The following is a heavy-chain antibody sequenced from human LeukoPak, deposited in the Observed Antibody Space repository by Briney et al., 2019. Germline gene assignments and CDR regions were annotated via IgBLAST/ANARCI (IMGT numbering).Heavy chain of an antibody. CDR2: LSYSGRT. J-gene: IGHJ4*02. CDR3: ARLGGYYPYYFDC. D-gene: IGHD3-3*01. Sequence: KPSETLSLTCTVSGDSIIRSNCYWGWIRQAPGKGLEWIGSLSYSGRTYYNPSLKSRVTISVDTSKNQFSLKLSSVTAADTAVYYCARLGGYYPYYFDCWGQGTLVTVSS. CDR1: GDSIIRSNCY. V-gene: IGHV4-39*01.